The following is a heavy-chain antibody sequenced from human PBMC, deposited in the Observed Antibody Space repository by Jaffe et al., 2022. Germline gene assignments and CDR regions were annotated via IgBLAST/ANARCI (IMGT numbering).Heavy chain of an antibody. CDR3: AKDWGDGSSSWYVVYDAFDI. V-gene: IGHV3-23*01. J-gene: IGHJ3*02. CDR1: GFTFSSYA. Sequence: EVQLLESGGGLVQPGGSLRLSCAASGFTFSSYAMSWVRQAPGKGLEWVSAISGSGGSTYYADSVKGRFTISRDNSKNTLYLQMNSLRAEDTAVYYCAKDWGDGSSSWYVVYDAFDIWGQGTMVTVSS. CDR2: ISGSGGST. D-gene: IGHD6-13*01.